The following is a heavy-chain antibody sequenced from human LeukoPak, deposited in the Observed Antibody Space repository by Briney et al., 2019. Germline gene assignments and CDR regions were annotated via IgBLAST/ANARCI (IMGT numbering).Heavy chain of an antibody. CDR1: GFTFSSYA. CDR3: AKDQVDTAMVNYYYYYMDV. D-gene: IGHD5-18*01. Sequence: PGGSLRLSCAASGFTFSSYAMHWVRQAPGKGLEWVAVISYDGSNKYYADSVKGRFTISRDNSKSTLYLQMNSLRAEDTAVYYCAKDQVDTAMVNYYYYYMDVWGKGTTVTVSS. J-gene: IGHJ6*03. V-gene: IGHV3-30*04. CDR2: ISYDGSNK.